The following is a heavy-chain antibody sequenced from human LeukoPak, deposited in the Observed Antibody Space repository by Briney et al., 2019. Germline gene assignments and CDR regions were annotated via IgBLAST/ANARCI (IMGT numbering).Heavy chain of an antibody. D-gene: IGHD6-19*01. Sequence: GASVKVSCRASGYTFTSYGISWVRQAPGQGLEWMGWISAYNGNTNYAQKLQGRVTMTTDTSTSTAYMELRSLRSDDTAVYYCARRSDSSGSNDFDYWGQGTLVTVSS. CDR2: ISAYNGNT. J-gene: IGHJ4*02. CDR1: GYTFTSYG. V-gene: IGHV1-18*01. CDR3: ARRSDSSGSNDFDY.